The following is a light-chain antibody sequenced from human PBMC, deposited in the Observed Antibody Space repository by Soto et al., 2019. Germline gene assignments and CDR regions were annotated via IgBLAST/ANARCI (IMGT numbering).Light chain of an antibody. Sequence: DIQMTHSPSSLSASVLYIVTISFRSSQRITSYLNWYQQKPGKAPTLLIFGASTLQSGVPPRFSGSGSGTDFTLTISSLQPEDFATYYCQQSYSFPLSFAGGTKVDIK. V-gene: IGKV1-39*01. CDR2: GAS. CDR3: QQSYSFPLS. CDR1: QRITSY. J-gene: IGKJ4*01.